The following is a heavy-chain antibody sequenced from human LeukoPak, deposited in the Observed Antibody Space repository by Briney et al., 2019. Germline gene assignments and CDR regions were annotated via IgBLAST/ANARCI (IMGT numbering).Heavy chain of an antibody. J-gene: IGHJ6*03. CDR3: ARVWSGWTSSYYYYYYMDV. CDR1: GFTFSTFAM. V-gene: IGHV4-38-2*01. D-gene: IGHD3-3*01. CDR2: IYHSGST. Sequence: GSLRLSCEASGFTFSTFAMIWVRQPPGKGLEWIGSIYHSGSTYYNPSLKSRVTISVDTSKNQFSLKLSSVTAADTAVYYCARVWSGWTSSYYYYYYMDVWGKGTTVTVSS.